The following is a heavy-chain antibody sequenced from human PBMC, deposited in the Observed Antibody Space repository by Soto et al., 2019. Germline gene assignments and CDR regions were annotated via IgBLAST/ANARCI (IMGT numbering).Heavy chain of an antibody. D-gene: IGHD3-22*01. J-gene: IGHJ6*02. CDR3: ASNYCDSSGTYYYYYGMDV. Sequence: QVQLVQSGAEVKKPGASVKVSCKASGYTFTSYGISWVRQAPGQGLECMGWISAYNGNTNYAQKLQGRVTRITNRSTSTAYMELRSLGSDDTAVYYCASNYCDSSGTYYYYYGMDVWCQGTTVTVSS. CDR1: GYTFTSYG. CDR2: ISAYNGNT. V-gene: IGHV1-18*01.